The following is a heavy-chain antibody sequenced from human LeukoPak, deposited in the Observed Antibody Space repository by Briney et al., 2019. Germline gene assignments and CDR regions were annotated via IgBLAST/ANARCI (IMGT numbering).Heavy chain of an antibody. V-gene: IGHV3-23*01. Sequence: GGSLRLSRAASGFTFSSYAMGWVRQAPGKGLEWVSTFSGSGSRTSYADSVKGRFTISRDNSKNTLYLQMKSLRAEDTAVYYCAKSALAAGVAHYYDSSGSFDYWGQGTLVTVSS. D-gene: IGHD3-22*01. J-gene: IGHJ4*02. CDR2: FSGSGSRT. CDR1: GFTFSSYA. CDR3: AKSALAAGVAHYYDSSGSFDY.